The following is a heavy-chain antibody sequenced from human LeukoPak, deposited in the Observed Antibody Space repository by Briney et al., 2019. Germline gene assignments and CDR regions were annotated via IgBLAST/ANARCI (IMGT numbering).Heavy chain of an antibody. CDR3: VTDGENLLVRAIDY. CDR1: GFTFRSYS. CDR2: ISSSSSTI. Sequence: GGSLRLSCAASGFTFRSYSINSVRQAPGKGLGWVSYISSSSSTIYYADSVKGRFTISRDNAKNSLYLQMNSLRDEDPAVYYCVTDGENLLVRAIDYWGQGTLVTVSS. D-gene: IGHD3-10*01. J-gene: IGHJ4*02. V-gene: IGHV3-48*02.